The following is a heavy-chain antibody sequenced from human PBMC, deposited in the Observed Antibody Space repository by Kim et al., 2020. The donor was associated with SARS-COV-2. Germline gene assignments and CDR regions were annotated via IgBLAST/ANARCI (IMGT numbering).Heavy chain of an antibody. CDR3: ARLRDHNEGGYMDV. D-gene: IGHD3-16*01. V-gene: IGHV4-34*01. Sequence: SETLSLTCAVYGGSFSGYYWSWIRQPPGKGLEWIGEINHSGSTNYNPSLKSRVTISVDTSKNQFSLKLSSVTAADTAVYYCARLRDHNEGGYMDVWGKGTTVTVSS. CDR1: GGSFSGYY. J-gene: IGHJ6*03. CDR2: INHSGST.